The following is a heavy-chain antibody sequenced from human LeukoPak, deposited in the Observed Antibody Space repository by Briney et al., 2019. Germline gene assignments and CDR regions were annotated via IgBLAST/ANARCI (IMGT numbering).Heavy chain of an antibody. V-gene: IGHV1-2*02. CDR2: INPNNGDT. D-gene: IGHD6-13*01. CDR3: ARIKWSAAND. Sequence: ASMKVSCKASGYTFTGYYIHWVRQAPGQGLEWMGWINPNNGDTNFDPEFQGRLTLSRDTSISTAYMELGRLRSDDTAVYYCARIKWSAANDWGQGTLVSVSS. J-gene: IGHJ4*02. CDR1: GYTFTGYY.